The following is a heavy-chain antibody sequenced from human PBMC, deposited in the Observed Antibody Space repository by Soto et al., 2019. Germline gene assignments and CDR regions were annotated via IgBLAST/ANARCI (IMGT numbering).Heavy chain of an antibody. CDR1: GGTFSSYT. V-gene: IGHV1-69*02. CDR3: AREDYCDYVAFDI. CDR2: IIPILGIA. J-gene: IGHJ3*02. D-gene: IGHD4-17*01. Sequence: QVQLVQSGAEVKKPGSSVKVSCKASGGTFSSYTISWVRQAPGQGLEWMGRIIPILGIANYAQKFQGRVTIPEDKSTSTAYMELSSLRSEDTAVYYCAREDYCDYVAFDIWGQGTMVTVSS.